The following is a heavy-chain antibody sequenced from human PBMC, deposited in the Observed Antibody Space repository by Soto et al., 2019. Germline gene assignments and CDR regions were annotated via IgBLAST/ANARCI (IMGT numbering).Heavy chain of an antibody. J-gene: IGHJ6*04. CDR3: ARAPFKGGNYYYYGMDV. D-gene: IGHD3-16*01. CDR1: GYTFTSYD. V-gene: IGHV1-8*01. CDR2: MNPNSGNT. Sequence: ASVKVSCKASGYTFTSYDINWVRQATGQGLEWMGWMNPNSGNTGYAQKFQGRVTMTRNTSISTAYMELSSLRSEDTAVYYCARAPFKGGNYYYYGMDVWGEGTTVTVSS.